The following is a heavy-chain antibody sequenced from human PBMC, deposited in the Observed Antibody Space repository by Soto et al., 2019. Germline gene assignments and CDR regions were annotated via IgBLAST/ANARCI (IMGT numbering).Heavy chain of an antibody. V-gene: IGHV3-23*01. J-gene: IGHJ5*02. D-gene: IGHD3-22*01. CDR3: ALTPHYYDSSGPLQFDP. Sequence: PGGSLRLSCAASGFTFSSYAMSWVRQAPGKGLEWVSAISGSGGSTYYADSVKGRFTISRDNSKNTLYLQMNSLRAEDTAVYYCALTPHYYDSSGPLQFDPWGQGTLVTVSS. CDR2: ISGSGGST. CDR1: GFTFSSYA.